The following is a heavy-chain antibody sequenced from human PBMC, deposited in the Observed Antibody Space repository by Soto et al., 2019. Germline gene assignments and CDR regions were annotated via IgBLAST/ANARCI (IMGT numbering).Heavy chain of an antibody. J-gene: IGHJ3*02. CDR1: GGSISSYY. CDR2: IYTSGST. Sequence: QVQLQESGPGLVKPSETLSLTCTVSGGSISSYYWSWIRQPAGKGLEWIGRIYTSGSTNYNPSLKSRVTMSVDTSKNQFSLKLSSVTAADTAVYYCARDLIYDSSGYYYVLAFDIWGQGTMVTVSS. V-gene: IGHV4-4*07. D-gene: IGHD3-22*01. CDR3: ARDLIYDSSGYYYVLAFDI.